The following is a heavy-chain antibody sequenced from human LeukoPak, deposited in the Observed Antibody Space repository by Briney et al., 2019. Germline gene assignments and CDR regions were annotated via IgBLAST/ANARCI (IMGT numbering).Heavy chain of an antibody. J-gene: IGHJ5*02. Sequence: PSETLSLTCTVSGGSISSSSYYWSWIRQPPGKGLEWIGEINHSGSTNYNPSLKSRVTISVDTSKNQFSLKLSSVTAADTAVYYCARGSRREYQLLYGGWFDPWGQGTLVTVSS. CDR1: GGSISSSSYY. D-gene: IGHD2-2*02. CDR2: INHSGST. V-gene: IGHV4-39*07. CDR3: ARGSRREYQLLYGGWFDP.